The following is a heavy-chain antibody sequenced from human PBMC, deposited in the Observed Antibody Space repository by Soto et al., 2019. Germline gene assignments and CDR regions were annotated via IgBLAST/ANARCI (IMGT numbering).Heavy chain of an antibody. CDR2: ISYDGGAK. J-gene: IGHJ4*02. D-gene: IGHD1-26*01. Sequence: GGSLRLSCAASGFTFSSHAMHWVRQAPGKGLEWVALISYDGGAKFYTDSVKGRFTISRDNPMNTLYLQMNKLRAEDTAIYFCVEEVGPRRFDNWGQGTLVTVSS. CDR1: GFTFSSHA. V-gene: IGHV3-30*18. CDR3: VEEVGPRRFDN.